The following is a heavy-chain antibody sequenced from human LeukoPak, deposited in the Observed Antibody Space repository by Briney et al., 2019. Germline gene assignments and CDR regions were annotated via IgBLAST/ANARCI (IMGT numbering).Heavy chain of an antibody. D-gene: IGHD3-16*02. CDR2: TYYRSKWCN. V-gene: IGHV6-1*01. CDR3: AREFYDYVWGSYRYHMDV. Sequence: SQTLSLTCAISGDSVSSNSAARNWIRQSPSRGLEWPGRTYYRSKWCNDYAVSVKSRITINPDTSKNQFSLQLNSVTPEDTAVYYCAREFYDYVWGSYRYHMDVWGQGTTVTVSS. J-gene: IGHJ6*02. CDR1: GDSVSSNSAA.